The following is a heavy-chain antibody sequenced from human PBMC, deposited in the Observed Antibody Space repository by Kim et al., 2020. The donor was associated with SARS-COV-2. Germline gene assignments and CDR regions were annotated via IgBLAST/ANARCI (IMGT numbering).Heavy chain of an antibody. Sequence: ADSVKRRFTISRDNSKNSLYLQMNSLRTEDTALYYCAKDRRDSSGYFSDYWGQGTLVTVSS. D-gene: IGHD3-22*01. J-gene: IGHJ4*02. V-gene: IGHV3-43*01. CDR3: AKDRRDSSGYFSDY.